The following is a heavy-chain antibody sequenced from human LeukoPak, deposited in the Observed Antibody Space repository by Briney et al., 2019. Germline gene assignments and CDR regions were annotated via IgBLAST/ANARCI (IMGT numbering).Heavy chain of an antibody. CDR1: GGFISSYY. CDR2: IYSSEPT. V-gene: IGHV4-59*08. Sequence: SETLSLTCTVSGGFISSYYWTWIRQPPGKGLEWIGYIYSSEPTNYNPSLKSRVTISTDTSKNQFSLRLISVTAADTAVYYCARAGDYYNGRWDYWGQGHLVTVSS. D-gene: IGHD3-10*01. CDR3: ARAGDYYNGRWDY. J-gene: IGHJ4*02.